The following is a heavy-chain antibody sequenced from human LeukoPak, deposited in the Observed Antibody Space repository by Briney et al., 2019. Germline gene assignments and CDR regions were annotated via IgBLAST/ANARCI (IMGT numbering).Heavy chain of an antibody. CDR2: ISAYNGNT. D-gene: IGHD3-22*01. J-gene: IGHJ3*02. CDR3: ARDSGWLARWNYYDSSGISHIALGAFDI. CDR1: GYTFTSYG. Sequence: ASVKVSCKASGYTFTSYGISWVRQAPGQGLEWMGWISAYNGNTNYAQKLQGRVTMTTDTSTSTAYMELRSLRSDDTAVYYCARDSGWLARWNYYDSSGISHIALGAFDIWGQGTMVTVSS. V-gene: IGHV1-18*01.